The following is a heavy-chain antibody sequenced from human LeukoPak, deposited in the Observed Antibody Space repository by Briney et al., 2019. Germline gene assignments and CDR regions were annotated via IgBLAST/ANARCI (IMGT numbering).Heavy chain of an antibody. CDR2: IYYSGST. CDR3: ARQGFMITFGGVIVTAFDY. D-gene: IGHD3-16*02. CDR1: GGSISSSSYY. J-gene: IGHJ4*02. Sequence: PSETLSLTCTVSGGSISSSSYYWGWIRQPPGKGLEWIGSIYYSGSTYYNPSLKSRVTISVDTSKNQFSLKLSSVTAADTAVYYCARQGFMITFGGVIVTAFDYWGQGTLVTVSS. V-gene: IGHV4-39*01.